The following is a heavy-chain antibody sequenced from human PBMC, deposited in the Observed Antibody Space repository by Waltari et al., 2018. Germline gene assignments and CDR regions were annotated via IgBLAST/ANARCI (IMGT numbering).Heavy chain of an antibody. J-gene: IGHJ4*02. D-gene: IGHD2-15*01. Sequence: QVQLVQSGAEVKKPGASVKVSCKASGYTFTGYYMHWVRQAPGQGLEWMGRINPNSGGTNYAQKFQGRVTMTRDTSISTAYMELSRLRSGDTAVYYCARESPKGYCSGGSCPTFDYWGQGTLVTVSS. V-gene: IGHV1-2*06. CDR1: GYTFTGYY. CDR2: INPNSGGT. CDR3: ARESPKGYCSGGSCPTFDY.